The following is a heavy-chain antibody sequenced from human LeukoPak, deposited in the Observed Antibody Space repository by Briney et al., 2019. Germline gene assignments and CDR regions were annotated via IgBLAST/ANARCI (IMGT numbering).Heavy chain of an antibody. CDR2: LYYSGST. D-gene: IGHD5-18*01. Sequence: SETLSLTCTVSGGSISSSSYYWGWIRQPPGKGLEWIGSLYYSGSTYYNPSLKSRVTISVDTSKNQFSLKLSSVTAADTAVYYCARRPGYSYGQYYFDYWGQGTLVTVSS. V-gene: IGHV4-39*01. J-gene: IGHJ4*02. CDR3: ARRPGYSYGQYYFDY. CDR1: GGSISSSSYY.